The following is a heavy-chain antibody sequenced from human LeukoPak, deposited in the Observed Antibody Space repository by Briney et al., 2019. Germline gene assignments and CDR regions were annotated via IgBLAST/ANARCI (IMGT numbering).Heavy chain of an antibody. D-gene: IGHD1-7*01. CDR3: ARDDWNYKFTIHSYYYGMDV. CDR1: GYTFTSYA. V-gene: IGHV1-3*01. J-gene: IGHJ6*02. CDR2: INGGNGNT. Sequence: ASVKVSCKASGYTFTSYAMHWVRQAPGQRLEWMGWINGGNGNTRYSQKLQGRVTITRDTSANTVYMELSSLRFGDTAVYYCARDDWNYKFTIHSYYYGMDVWGQGTTVTVSS.